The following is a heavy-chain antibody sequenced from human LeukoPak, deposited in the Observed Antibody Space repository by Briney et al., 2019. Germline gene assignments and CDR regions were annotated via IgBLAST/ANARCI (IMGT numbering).Heavy chain of an antibody. CDR1: GFSFSTYS. J-gene: IGHJ4*02. Sequence: PGGSLRLSCAAAGFSFSTYSMNWVRQAPGKGLEWVSYISSSSSTIYYADAVKGRFTISRDNAKNSLYLQMNSLRDEDTAVYYCMRDTIFGEWGQGTLVTVSS. CDR2: ISSSSSTI. CDR3: MRDTIFGE. V-gene: IGHV3-48*02. D-gene: IGHD3-3*01.